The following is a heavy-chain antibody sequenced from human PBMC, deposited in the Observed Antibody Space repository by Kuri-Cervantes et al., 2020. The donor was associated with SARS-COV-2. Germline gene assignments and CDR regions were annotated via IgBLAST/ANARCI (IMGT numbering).Heavy chain of an antibody. CDR3: ARVVVGYCSGGSCPGYMDV. V-gene: IGHV1-18*04. D-gene: IGHD2-15*01. CDR2: ISAYNGNT. CDR1: GYTFTSYS. J-gene: IGHJ6*03. Sequence: ASVKVSCKASGYTFTSYSMHWVRQAPGQGLEWMGWISAYNGNTNYAQKPQGRVTMTTDTSTSTAYMELRSLRSDDTAAYYCARVVVGYCSGGSCPGYMDVWGKGTTVTVSS.